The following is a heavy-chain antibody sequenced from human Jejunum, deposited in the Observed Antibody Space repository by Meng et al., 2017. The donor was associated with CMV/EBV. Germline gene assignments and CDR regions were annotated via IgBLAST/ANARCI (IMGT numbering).Heavy chain of an antibody. V-gene: IGHV3-74*01. CDR3: TRDAGRRDGYNYLGYFDS. J-gene: IGHJ4*02. CDR1: FNTYR. CDR2: INTDGSST. D-gene: IGHD5-24*01. Sequence: FNTYRMHWVRQAPGKGLMWVSRINTDGSSTTYADSVKGRFTVSRDNAKNTLYLQMNSLRAEDTAVYYCTRDAGRRDGYNYLGYFDSWGQGTPVTVSS.